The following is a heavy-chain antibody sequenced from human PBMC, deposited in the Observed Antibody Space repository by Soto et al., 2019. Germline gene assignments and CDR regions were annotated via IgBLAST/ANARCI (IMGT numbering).Heavy chain of an antibody. J-gene: IGHJ6*02. CDR1: VYSFSRYW. D-gene: IGHD2-15*01. V-gene: IGHV5-51*01. CDR2: IYPGDSDT. CDR3: ARHVYCSGGSCYSNYYYGMDV. Sequence: GESLKISCKRSVYSFSRYWIGSVRSMPGKGLERMGIIYPGDSDTRYSPSFQGQVTISADKSISTAYLQWSSLKASDTAMYYCARHVYCSGGSCYSNYYYGMDVWGQGTTVTVSS.